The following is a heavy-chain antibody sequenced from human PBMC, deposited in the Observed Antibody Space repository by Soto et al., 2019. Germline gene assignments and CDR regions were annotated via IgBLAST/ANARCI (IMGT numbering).Heavy chain of an antibody. D-gene: IGHD6-13*01. CDR1: GYTFTNYG. CDR3: ARDSLGQQLVQTDY. CDR2: ISAYNGHT. J-gene: IGHJ4*02. Sequence: ASVKVSCKASGYTFTNYGISWVRQAPGQGLEWMGWISAYNGHTNYAQKLQGRVTMTTDTSTSTAYVELRSLRSDDTAVYYCARDSLGQQLVQTDYWGQGTLVTVSS. V-gene: IGHV1-18*01.